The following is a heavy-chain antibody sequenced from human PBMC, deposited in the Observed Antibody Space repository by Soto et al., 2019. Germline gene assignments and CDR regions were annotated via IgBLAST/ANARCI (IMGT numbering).Heavy chain of an antibody. V-gene: IGHV3-48*02. CDR3: ARDLNWNYFDY. D-gene: IGHD1-1*01. CDR2: ISASGSTI. CDR1: GFTFSTYS. Sequence: EVQLVESGGGLVQTGGSLRLSCAASGFTFSTYSMNWVRQAPGKGLEWVSYISASGSTIYYADSVKGRFTLSRDNAKNSLYLHMHSLRDDDTSVYYCARDLNWNYFDYWGQGALVTVSS. J-gene: IGHJ4*02.